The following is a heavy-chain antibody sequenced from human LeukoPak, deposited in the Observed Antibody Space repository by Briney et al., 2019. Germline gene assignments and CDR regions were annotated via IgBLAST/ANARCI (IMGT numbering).Heavy chain of an antibody. Sequence: GGSLRLSCAASGFTFGTYAMSWVRQPPGKGLEWVSSIGSSSGYISYADSVKGRFTISRDNARNSLFLQMSSLRDDDTAVYYCARDSFDSGSSPSDFWGQGTLVTVSS. D-gene: IGHD3-9*01. J-gene: IGHJ4*02. CDR3: ARDSFDSGSSPSDF. V-gene: IGHV3-21*01. CDR2: IGSSSGYI. CDR1: GFTFGTYA.